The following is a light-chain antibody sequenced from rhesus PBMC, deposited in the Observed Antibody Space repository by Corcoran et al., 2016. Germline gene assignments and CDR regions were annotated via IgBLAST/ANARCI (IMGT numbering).Light chain of an antibody. CDR3: MQALEFPFT. CDR1: QSLLDSEDGNTY. CDR2: EVS. J-gene: IGKJ3*01. Sequence: DIVMTQTPLSLPVTPGEPASISCRSSQSLLDSEDGNTYLDWYLQKPGQSPPALIYEVSNRASGVPDRFSGGGSDTDFTLKIGSVEAEDVGVYYCMQALEFPFTFGPGTKLDIK. V-gene: IGKV2-104*02.